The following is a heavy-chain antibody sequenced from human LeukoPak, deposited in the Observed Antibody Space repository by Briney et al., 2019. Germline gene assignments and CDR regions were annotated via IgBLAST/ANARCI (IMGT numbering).Heavy chain of an antibody. CDR1: GFIFSTYN. D-gene: IGHD2-2*02. V-gene: IGHV3-21*01. J-gene: IGHJ4*02. CDR2: ISSGSGYI. CDR3: ATVYCSGTSCYNIDY. Sequence: GGSLRLSCAASGFIFSTYNTNWVRQAPGKGLEWVSSISSGSGYIYYADSVKGRFTISRDNAKNSLFLQMNSLRDEDMAVYFCATVYCSGTSCYNIDYWGQGTLVTVSS.